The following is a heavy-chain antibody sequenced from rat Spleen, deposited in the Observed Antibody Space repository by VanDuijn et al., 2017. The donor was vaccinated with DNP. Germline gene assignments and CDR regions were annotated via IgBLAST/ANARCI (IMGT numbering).Heavy chain of an antibody. CDR2: ISTSGGST. CDR1: GFTFSNYD. J-gene: IGHJ2*01. Sequence: EVQLVESGGGLVQPGRSLKLSCAASGFTFSNYDMAWVRQAPTKGLEWVASISTSGGSTYYRDSVKGRFIVSRDNAKNTLNLQMDSLRSEDTAAYYCAGAGYGTYYFDYWGQGVMVTVSS. D-gene: IGHD4-4*01. CDR3: AGAGYGTYYFDY. V-gene: IGHV5S13*01.